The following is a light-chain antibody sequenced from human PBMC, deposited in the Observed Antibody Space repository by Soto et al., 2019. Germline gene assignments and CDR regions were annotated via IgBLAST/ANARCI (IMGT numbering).Light chain of an antibody. CDR3: QQYGNSPT. Sequence: EIVLTQSPGTLSLSPGERATLSCRASQSVRSSYLAWYQQKPGQAPRLLIYGASSRATGIPDRFSGGGSGTDFTLTISRLEPDDLAVYYCQQYGNSPTFGGGTKVEIK. CDR2: GAS. CDR1: QSVRSSY. J-gene: IGKJ4*01. V-gene: IGKV3-20*01.